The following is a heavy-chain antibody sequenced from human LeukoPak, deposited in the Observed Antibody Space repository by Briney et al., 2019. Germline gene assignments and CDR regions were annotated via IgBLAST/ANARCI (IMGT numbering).Heavy chain of an antibody. CDR3: ARHNGGGYMVRGVSYFDY. V-gene: IGHV4-4*09. J-gene: IGHJ4*02. CDR1: GGSISSYY. D-gene: IGHD3-10*01. CDR2: IYTSGST. Sequence: SETLSLTCTVSGGSISSYYWSWIRQPPGKGVEWIGYIYTSGSTNYNPSLKRRVTISVDTSKNQFSLKLSSVTAADTAVYYCARHNGGGYMVRGVSYFDYWGQGTLVTVSS.